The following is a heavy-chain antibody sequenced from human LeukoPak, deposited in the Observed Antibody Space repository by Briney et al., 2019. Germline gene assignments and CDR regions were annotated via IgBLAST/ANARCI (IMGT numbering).Heavy chain of an antibody. D-gene: IGHD2-15*01. CDR2: IKTDGSET. CDR1: GFSFSNYW. Sequence: GGSLRLSCAASGFSFSNYWMGWVRQAPGKGLACVANIKTDGSETYYVDSVKGRFTISRDNAKNSLFLQMNSLRAEDTAVYYCAKARGEQNGGSNYWGQGTQVIVSS. CDR3: AKARGEQNGGSNY. V-gene: IGHV3-7*03. J-gene: IGHJ4*02.